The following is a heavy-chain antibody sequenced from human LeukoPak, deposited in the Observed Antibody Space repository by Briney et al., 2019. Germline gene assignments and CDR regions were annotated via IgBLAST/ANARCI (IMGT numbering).Heavy chain of an antibody. CDR2: INHSGST. J-gene: IGHJ4*02. D-gene: IGHD3-22*01. V-gene: IGHV4-34*01. CDR1: GGSFSGYY. CDR3: ASSGYYSYFDY. Sequence: SETLSLTCAVYGGSFSGYYWSWIRQPPGKGLEWIGEINHSGSTNYNPSLKRRVTISVDTSKNQFSLKLSSVTAADTAVYYCASSGYYSYFDYWGQGTLVTVSS.